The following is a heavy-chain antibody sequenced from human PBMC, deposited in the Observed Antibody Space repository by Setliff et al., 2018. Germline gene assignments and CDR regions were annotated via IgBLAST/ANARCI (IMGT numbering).Heavy chain of an antibody. Sequence: SETLSLTCTVSGGSISSGSYYWSWIRQPAGKGLEWIGHIYTSGSTNYNPSLESRVTISVDTSKNQFSRKLSSVTAADTAVYYCAREGVGIVRRGYFDLWGRGTLVTVSS. J-gene: IGHJ2*01. CDR3: AREGVGIVRRGYFDL. V-gene: IGHV4-61*09. D-gene: IGHD2-21*01. CDR2: IYTSGST. CDR1: GGSISSGSYY.